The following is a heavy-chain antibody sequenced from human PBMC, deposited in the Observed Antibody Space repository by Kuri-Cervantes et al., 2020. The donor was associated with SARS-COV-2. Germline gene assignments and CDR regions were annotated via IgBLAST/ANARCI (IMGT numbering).Heavy chain of an antibody. CDR2: IYYSGST. CDR3: ARRIAVAAPRYFDL. V-gene: IGHV4-39*07. J-gene: IGHJ2*01. Sequence: SETLSLTCTVSGGSISSSSYYWGWIRQPPGKGLEWIGSIYYSGSTNYNPSLKSRVTISVDTSKNQFSLKLSSVTAADTAVYYCARRIAVAAPRYFDLWGRGTLVTVSS. D-gene: IGHD6-19*01. CDR1: GGSISSSSYY.